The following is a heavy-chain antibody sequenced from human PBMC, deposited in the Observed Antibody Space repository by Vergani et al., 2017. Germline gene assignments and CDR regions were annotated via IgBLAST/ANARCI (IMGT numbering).Heavy chain of an antibody. D-gene: IGHD6-13*01. J-gene: IGHJ2*01. Sequence: VQLLESGGNLVQPGGSLRLSCAASGFTFSSYGMHWVRQAPGKGLEWVAFIRYDGSNKYYADSVKGRFTISRDNSKNTLYLQMNSLRAEDTAVYYCVKDIAASGNYWYFDLWGRGTLVTVSS. CDR3: VKDIAASGNYWYFDL. CDR2: IRYDGSNK. V-gene: IGHV3-30*02. CDR1: GFTFSSYG.